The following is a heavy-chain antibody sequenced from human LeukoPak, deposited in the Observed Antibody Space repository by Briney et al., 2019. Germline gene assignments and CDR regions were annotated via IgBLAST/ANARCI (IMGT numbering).Heavy chain of an antibody. Sequence: GSLRLSCAASGFKFKDAWMSWIRQSPGKGLEWIGYIYYSGSSNYNPSLESRVTISVDTSKNQFSLRLSTVTAADTAVYYCARLSGTTVVTLGWFDPWGQGTLVTVSS. V-gene: IGHV4-59*08. CDR3: ARLSGTTVVTLGWFDP. D-gene: IGHD4-23*01. CDR2: IYYSGSS. J-gene: IGHJ5*02. CDR1: GFKFKDAW.